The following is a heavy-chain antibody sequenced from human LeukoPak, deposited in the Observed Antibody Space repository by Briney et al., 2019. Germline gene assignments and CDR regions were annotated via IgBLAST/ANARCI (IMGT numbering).Heavy chain of an antibody. D-gene: IGHD6-13*01. V-gene: IGHV3-11*01. CDR1: GFTFSDYY. CDR3: ARVPRIEAGATGDWFDP. CDR2: ISSSGSTI. Sequence: PGGSLRLSCAASGFTFSDYYMSWIRQAPGKGLEWVSYISSSGSTIYYADSVKGRFTISRDNAKDSLYLQMNSLRAEDTAVYYCARVPRIEAGATGDWFDPWGQGTVVTVSS. J-gene: IGHJ5*02.